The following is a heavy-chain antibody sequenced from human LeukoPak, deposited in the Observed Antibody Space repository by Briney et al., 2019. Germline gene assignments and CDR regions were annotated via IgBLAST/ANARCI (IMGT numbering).Heavy chain of an antibody. CDR1: GYSFTTYW. CDR3: ARTIGGWQYDGFDI. CDR2: IYPSDSVT. D-gene: IGHD6-19*01. J-gene: IGHJ3*02. V-gene: IGHV5-51*01. Sequence: GESLKISCKGSGYSFTTYWIAWVRQMPGKGLEWMGIIYPSDSVTRYSPSFQGHVTISADKSISTAYLQWSSLKASDTAMYYCARTIGGWQYDGFDIWGQGTMVTVSS.